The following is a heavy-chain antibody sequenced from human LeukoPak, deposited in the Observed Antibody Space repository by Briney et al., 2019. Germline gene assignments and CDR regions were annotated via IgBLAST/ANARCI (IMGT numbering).Heavy chain of an antibody. D-gene: IGHD3-3*01. Sequence: GGSLRLSCAASGFTFSSYAMSWVRLAPGKGLEWVSAISGSGGSTYYADSVKGRFTISRDNSKNTLYLQMNSLRAEDTAVYYCAKVPPIGVVIILWDYWGQGTLVTVSS. CDR3: AKVPPIGVVIILWDY. J-gene: IGHJ4*02. V-gene: IGHV3-23*01. CDR1: GFTFSSYA. CDR2: ISGSGGST.